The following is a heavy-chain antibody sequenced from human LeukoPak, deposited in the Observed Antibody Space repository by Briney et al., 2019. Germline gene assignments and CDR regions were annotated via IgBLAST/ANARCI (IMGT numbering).Heavy chain of an antibody. J-gene: IGHJ4*02. CDR3: ARDRGYSYGNFDY. CDR2: INPNSGGT. Sequence: ASVKVSCKASGYTFTGYYMHWVRQAPGQGLEWMGWINPNSGGTNYAQKFQGRVTMTRDTSISTAYMELSRLRSDDTAVYYCARDRGYSYGNFDYWGQGTLVTVSS. V-gene: IGHV1-2*02. CDR1: GYTFTGYY. D-gene: IGHD5-18*01.